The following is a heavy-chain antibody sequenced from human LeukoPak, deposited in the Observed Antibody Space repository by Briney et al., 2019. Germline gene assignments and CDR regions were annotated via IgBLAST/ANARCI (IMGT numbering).Heavy chain of an antibody. CDR2: ISSSGDNT. D-gene: IGHD3-22*01. Sequence: HSGGSLRLSCAASGFTFSSYAMSWVRQAPGKGLEWVSGISSSGDNTYYADSVKGRFTISRDNSKNTLYVQVNSLGTEDTAAYYCAKGSYYDSSGSFYFDYWGQGTLVTVSS. CDR1: GFTFSSYA. V-gene: IGHV3-23*01. CDR3: AKGSYYDSSGSFYFDY. J-gene: IGHJ4*02.